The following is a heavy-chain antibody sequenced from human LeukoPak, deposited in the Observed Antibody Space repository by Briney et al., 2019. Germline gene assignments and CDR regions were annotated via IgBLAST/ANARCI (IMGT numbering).Heavy chain of an antibody. CDR1: GGSFSGYY. J-gene: IGHJ4*02. CDR2: INHSGST. Sequence: PSETLSLTCAVYGGSFSGYYWSWIRRPPGKGLEWIGEINHSGSTNYNPSLKSRVTISVDTSKNQFSLKLSSVTAADTAVYYCARVPNAAAIDYWGQGTLVTVSS. D-gene: IGHD6-13*01. CDR3: ARVPNAAAIDY. V-gene: IGHV4-34*01.